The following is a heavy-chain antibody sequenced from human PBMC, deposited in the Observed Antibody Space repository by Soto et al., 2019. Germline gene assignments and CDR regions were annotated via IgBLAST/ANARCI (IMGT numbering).Heavy chain of an antibody. Sequence: PSETLSLTCTVSGGSISSYYGSWIRQTPGKGLEWIGYIYYSGSTNYNPSLKSRVTISVDTSKNQFSLKLSSVTAADTAVYYCARTYYDILTGYTYYYMDVWGKGTTVTVSS. V-gene: IGHV4-59*08. CDR2: IYYSGST. CDR3: ARTYYDILTGYTYYYMDV. CDR1: GGSISSYY. D-gene: IGHD3-9*01. J-gene: IGHJ6*03.